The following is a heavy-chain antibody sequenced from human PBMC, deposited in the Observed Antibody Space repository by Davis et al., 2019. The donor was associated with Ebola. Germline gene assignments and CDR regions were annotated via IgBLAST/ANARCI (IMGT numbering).Heavy chain of an antibody. J-gene: IGHJ4*02. CDR2: ISAYNGNT. V-gene: IGHV1-18*01. CDR1: GYTFTSYG. D-gene: IGHD3-10*01. Sequence: ASVKVSCKASGYTFTSYGISWVRQAPGQGLEWMGWISAYNGNTNYAQKLQGRVTMTTDTYTSTAYMELRSLRSDDTAVYYCARVYGSGSPLPSPFDYWGQGTLVTVSS. CDR3: ARVYGSGSPLPSPFDY.